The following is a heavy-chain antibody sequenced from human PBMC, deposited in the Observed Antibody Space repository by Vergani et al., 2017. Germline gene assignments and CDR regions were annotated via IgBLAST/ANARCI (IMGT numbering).Heavy chain of an antibody. CDR3: ARTPYYDQTYYFDY. CDR1: GGTFSSYT. V-gene: IGHV1-69*02. J-gene: IGHJ4*02. CDR2: IIPILGIA. Sequence: QVQLVQSGAEVKKPGSSVKVSCKASGGTFSSYTISWVRQAPGQGLEWMGRIIPILGIANYAQKFQGRVTITADKSTSTAYMELSSLRSEDTDVYYCARTPYYDQTYYFDYWGQGTLVTVSS. D-gene: IGHD3-3*01.